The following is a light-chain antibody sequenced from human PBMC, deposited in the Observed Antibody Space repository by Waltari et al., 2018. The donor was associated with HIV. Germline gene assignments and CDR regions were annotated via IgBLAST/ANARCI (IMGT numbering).Light chain of an antibody. CDR3: QKYNSAPWT. J-gene: IGKJ1*01. V-gene: IGKV1-27*01. CDR1: QGISNH. Sequence: DIQMTQSPSSLSASVGDRVTITCRASQGISNHLAWYQQKPGKVPKLLIYAASTLQSGVSSLFSGSGSGTDFTLTISSLQPEDVATYYCQKYNSAPWTFGQGTKVEIK. CDR2: AAS.